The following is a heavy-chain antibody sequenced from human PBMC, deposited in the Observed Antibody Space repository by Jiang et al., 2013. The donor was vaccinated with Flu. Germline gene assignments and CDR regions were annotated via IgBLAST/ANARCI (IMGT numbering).Heavy chain of an antibody. CDR1: GVPLSDYA. D-gene: IGHD3-10*01. CDR3: GRDMGRGNYYYYGLDV. Sequence: SGAEVKKPGSSVKVSCKASGVPLSDYAIDWVRQAPGQGLEWMGGVIANFHGAKYAPKFQGRVTITADESTRTVYMELTNLRSEDTAIYYCGRDMGRGNYYYYGLDVWGQGTTVTVSS. CDR2: VIANFHGA. J-gene: IGHJ6*02. V-gene: IGHV1-69*01.